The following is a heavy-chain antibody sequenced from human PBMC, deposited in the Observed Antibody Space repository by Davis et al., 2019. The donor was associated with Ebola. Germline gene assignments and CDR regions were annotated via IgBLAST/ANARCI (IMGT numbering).Heavy chain of an antibody. CDR2: ISSSSSYI. D-gene: IGHD3-3*01. Sequence: GESLKISCAASGFTFSSHSMNWLRQAPGKGLELVSSISSSSSYIYYADSVKGRFTISRDNAKNSLYLQMNSLRAEDTAVYYCARAYDFWSGYARFDPWGQGTLVTVSS. V-gene: IGHV3-21*01. CDR1: GFTFSSHS. J-gene: IGHJ5*02. CDR3: ARAYDFWSGYARFDP.